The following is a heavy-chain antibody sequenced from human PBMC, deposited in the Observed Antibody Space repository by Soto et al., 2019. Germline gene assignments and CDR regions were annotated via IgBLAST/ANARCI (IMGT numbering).Heavy chain of an antibody. J-gene: IGHJ5*02. D-gene: IGHD1-26*01. CDR1: GFSVSSNY. Sequence: GGSLRLSCALSGFSVSSNYLSWVRQAPGKGLEWVSVHYSGGSTYYADSVQGRFTISRDKSNNTLYLQMRRVRAEDTAVYFCERHRHPRGTVGATSPLDPWGQGTQVTVSS. CDR2: HYSGGST. CDR3: ERHRHPRGTVGATSPLDP. V-gene: IGHV3-53*01.